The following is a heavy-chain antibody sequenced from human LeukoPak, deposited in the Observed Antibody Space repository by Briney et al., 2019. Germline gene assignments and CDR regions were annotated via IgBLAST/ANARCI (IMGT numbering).Heavy chain of an antibody. CDR2: ISGSGGST. D-gene: IGHD4-11*01. J-gene: IGHJ3*02. Sequence: GGSLRLSCAASGFAFSSYVMTWVRQAPGKGLEWVSGISGSGGSTYDADSVKGRFTVSRDNSKSTLYLQLNSLRAEDTALYYCAREMAVNAFDIWGQGTMVTVSS. V-gene: IGHV3-23*01. CDR1: GFAFSSYV. CDR3: AREMAVNAFDI.